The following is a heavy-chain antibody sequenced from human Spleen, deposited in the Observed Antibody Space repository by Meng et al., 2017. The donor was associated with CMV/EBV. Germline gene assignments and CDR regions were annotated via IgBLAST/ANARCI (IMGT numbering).Heavy chain of an antibody. D-gene: IGHD3-3*01. Sequence: FTFSNFAMSWVRQAPGKGLEWVSAITATSGSTYHADSVKGRFTISRDNSMNMLYLQMNSLRAEDTAVYYCAKDLGSLEPPPNWFDPWGQGTLVTVSS. CDR2: ITATSGST. J-gene: IGHJ5*02. V-gene: IGHV3-23*01. CDR3: AKDLGSLEPPPNWFDP. CDR1: FTFSNFA.